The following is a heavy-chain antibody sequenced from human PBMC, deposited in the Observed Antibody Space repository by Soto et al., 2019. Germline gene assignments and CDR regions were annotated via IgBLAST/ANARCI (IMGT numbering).Heavy chain of an antibody. Sequence: GGSLRLSCAVSGFTFSAYWMHWVRQVPGKGLTWVSRISDDGSTATYADSVKGRFVISRDNAKNSLYLEMNTLRVDDFGLYYCARGPRVSSTGTGAHWGRGTLVTVSS. D-gene: IGHD1-1*01. V-gene: IGHV3-74*01. CDR2: ISDDGSTA. CDR1: GFTFSAYW. J-gene: IGHJ4*02. CDR3: ARGPRVSSTGTGAH.